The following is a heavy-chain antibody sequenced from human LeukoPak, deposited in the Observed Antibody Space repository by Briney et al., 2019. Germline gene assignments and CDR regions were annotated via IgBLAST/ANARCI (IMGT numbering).Heavy chain of an antibody. CDR2: IYYSGST. CDR3: ARDLAGYFDY. J-gene: IGHJ4*02. V-gene: IGHV4-59*12. Sequence: SSETLSLTCTVSGGSISTYSWSWIRQPPGKGLEWIGYIYYSGSTYYNPSLKSRVTISVDTSKNQFSLKLSSVTAADTAVYYCARDLAGYFDYWGQGTLVTVSS. CDR1: GGSISTYS.